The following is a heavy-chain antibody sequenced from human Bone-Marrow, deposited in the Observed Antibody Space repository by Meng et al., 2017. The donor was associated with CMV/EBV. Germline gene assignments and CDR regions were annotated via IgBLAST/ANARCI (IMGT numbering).Heavy chain of an antibody. V-gene: IGHV1-18*01. CDR1: GGTFSSYA. D-gene: IGHD4-17*01. J-gene: IGHJ3*02. CDR3: ARFPHFYTVTMVDAFDI. Sequence: ASVKVSCKASGGTFSSYAISWVRQAPGQGLEWMGGINAYNGNTNYAQKIQGRVTMTTDTSTSTAYMELRSLRSDDTAVYYCARFPHFYTVTMVDAFDIWGQGTMVTVSS. CDR2: INAYNGNT.